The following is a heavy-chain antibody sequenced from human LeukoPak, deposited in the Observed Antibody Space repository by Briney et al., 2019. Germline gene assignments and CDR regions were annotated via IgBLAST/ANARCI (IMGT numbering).Heavy chain of an antibody. CDR3: ATALGGHCSGGSCYSGWFDP. Sequence: ASVTVSFTVSGYTLTELSMHWVRQAPGKGLEWMGGFDPEDGETIYAQKFQGRVTMTEDTSTDTAYMELSSLRSEDTAVYYCATALGGHCSGGSCYSGWFDPWGQGTLVTVSS. CDR2: FDPEDGET. D-gene: IGHD2-15*01. J-gene: IGHJ5*02. CDR1: GYTLTELS. V-gene: IGHV1-24*01.